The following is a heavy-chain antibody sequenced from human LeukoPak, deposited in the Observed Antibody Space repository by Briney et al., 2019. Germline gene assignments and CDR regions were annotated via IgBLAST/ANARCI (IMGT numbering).Heavy chain of an antibody. J-gene: IGHJ4*02. Sequence: GGSPRLSCAASGFTFSSYGMHWVRQAPGKGLEWVAFIRYDGSNKYYADSVKGRFTISRDNSKNTLYLQMNSLRAEDTAVYYCAEAQDIAAAGYPFDYWGRGTLVTVSS. D-gene: IGHD6-13*01. CDR3: AEAQDIAAAGYPFDY. CDR2: IRYDGSNK. CDR1: GFTFSSYG. V-gene: IGHV3-30*02.